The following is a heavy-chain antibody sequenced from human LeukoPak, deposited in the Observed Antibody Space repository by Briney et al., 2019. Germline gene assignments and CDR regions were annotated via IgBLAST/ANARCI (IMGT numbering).Heavy chain of an antibody. CDR1: GFTFSSYA. CDR2: ISYDGSNK. CDR3: ARKTLWRTIVVVETFDY. V-gene: IGHV3-30-3*01. J-gene: IGHJ4*02. Sequence: GGSLRLSCAASGFTFSSYAMHWVRQAPGKGLEWVAVISYDGSNKYYADSVKGRFTISRDNSKNTLYLQMNSLRAEDTAVYYCARKTLWRTIVVVETFDYWGQGTLVTVSS. D-gene: IGHD3-22*01.